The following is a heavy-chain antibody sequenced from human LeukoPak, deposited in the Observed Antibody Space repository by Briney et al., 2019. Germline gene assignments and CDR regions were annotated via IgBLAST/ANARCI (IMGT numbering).Heavy chain of an antibody. CDR1: GFTFSSYA. J-gene: IGHJ4*02. V-gene: IGHV3-23*01. CDR2: ISGSGGST. D-gene: IGHD3-10*01. Sequence: GGSLRLSCAASGFTFSSYAMSWVRQAPGKGLEWVSAISGSGGSTYYADSVKGRFTISRDNSKNTLYLQMNSLRAEDTAVYYCAKDGGGLWFGSNPFDYWGQGTLVTVSS. CDR3: AKDGGGLWFGSNPFDY.